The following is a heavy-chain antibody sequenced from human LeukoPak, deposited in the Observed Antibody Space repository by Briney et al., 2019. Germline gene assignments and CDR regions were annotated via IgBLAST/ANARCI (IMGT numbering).Heavy chain of an antibody. D-gene: IGHD3-10*01. Sequence: GGSLRLSCAASGFTFSSYSMNWVRQAPGKGLEWVSYISSSSSTIYYADSVKGRFTISRDNAKNSLYLQMNSLRVEDTAVYYCARDPVEGDYYGSGSYYENYWGQGTLVTVSS. CDR1: GFTFSSYS. CDR3: ARDPVEGDYYGSGSYYENY. V-gene: IGHV3-48*04. J-gene: IGHJ4*02. CDR2: ISSSSSTI.